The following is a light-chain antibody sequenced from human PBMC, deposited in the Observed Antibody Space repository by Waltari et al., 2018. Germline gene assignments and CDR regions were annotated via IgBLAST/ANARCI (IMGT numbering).Light chain of an antibody. CDR3: QKYNTGLT. J-gene: IGKJ4*01. V-gene: IGKV1-27*01. CDR1: QGISND. Sequence: IQMNQSPSSLSASVGDRVTITCRASQGISNDLAWFQQKPGKVPKLLIYAASTLQLGVPSRFSGRGSGTDFSLTISSLQPEDVATYYCQKYNTGLTFGGGTKVEIK. CDR2: AAS.